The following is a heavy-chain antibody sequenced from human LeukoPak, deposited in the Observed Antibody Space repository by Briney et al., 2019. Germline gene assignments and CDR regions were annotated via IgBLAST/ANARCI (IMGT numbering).Heavy chain of an antibody. CDR2: ISYDGSNK. CDR1: GFTFSSYA. D-gene: IGHD6-19*01. Sequence: GRSLRLSCAASGFTFSSYAMHWVRQAPGKGLEWVAVISYDGSNKYYADSVKGRFTISRDNAKNSLYLQMNSLRAEDTALYYCAKDISASSGWDYFDYWGQGTLVTVSS. V-gene: IGHV3-30-3*01. CDR3: AKDISASSGWDYFDY. J-gene: IGHJ4*02.